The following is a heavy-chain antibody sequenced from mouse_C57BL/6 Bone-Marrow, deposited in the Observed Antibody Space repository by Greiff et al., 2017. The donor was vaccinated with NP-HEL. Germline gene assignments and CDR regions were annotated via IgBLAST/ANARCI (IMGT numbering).Heavy chain of an antibody. CDR2: IWRGGST. D-gene: IGHD1-1*01. J-gene: IGHJ3*01. CDR3: AKNYYGSSAWFAY. CDR1: GFSLTSYG. V-gene: IGHV2-5*01. Sequence: VQLVESGPGLVQPSQSLSITCTVSGFSLTSYGVHWVRQSPGKGLEWLGVIWRGGSTDYNAAFMSRLSITKDNSKSQVFFKMNSLQADDTAIYYCAKNYYGSSAWFAYWGQGTLVTVSA.